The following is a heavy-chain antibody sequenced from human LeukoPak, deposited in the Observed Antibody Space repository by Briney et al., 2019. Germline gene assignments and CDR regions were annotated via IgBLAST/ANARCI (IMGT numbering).Heavy chain of an antibody. D-gene: IGHD6-13*01. Sequence: GGSLRLSCAASGFTFSGYTMTWVRQAPGKGLEWVSSISNFSNYIYYTDSVKGRFTISRDNVHNSLYLQMNSLRAEDTAVYYCAIFGSAAAGTGFRNYWGQGTPVTVSS. J-gene: IGHJ4*02. CDR1: GFTFSGYT. V-gene: IGHV3-21*01. CDR3: AIFGSAAAGTGFRNY. CDR2: ISNFSNYI.